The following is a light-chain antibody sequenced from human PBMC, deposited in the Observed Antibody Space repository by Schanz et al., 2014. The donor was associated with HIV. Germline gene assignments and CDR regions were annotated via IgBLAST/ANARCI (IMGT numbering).Light chain of an antibody. J-gene: IGLJ1*01. V-gene: IGLV2-14*01. Sequence: QSVLTQPPSASGSPGQSVTISCTGTSSDVGGYNYVSWYQQHPGKAPKLMIYDVSNRPSGVSNRFSGSKSGNTASLTISGLQAEDDADYYCSSYTRSSTQVFGTGTKLTVL. CDR3: SSYTRSSTQV. CDR2: DVS. CDR1: SSDVGGYNY.